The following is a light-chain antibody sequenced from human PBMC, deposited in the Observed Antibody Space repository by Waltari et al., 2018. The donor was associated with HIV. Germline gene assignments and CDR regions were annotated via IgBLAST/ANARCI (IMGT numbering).Light chain of an antibody. Sequence: QSALTQPASVSGSPGQAITISCTGTSSDVGGYNFFSWYQKHPCKPPNFMLSEVYNRPSGVSHRFSGAKSGNTASLTISGLQAEDEADYYCSSYTSSSTPYVFGTGTKVTVL. CDR1: SSDVGGYNF. CDR2: EVY. J-gene: IGLJ1*01. V-gene: IGLV2-14*01. CDR3: SSYTSSSTPYV.